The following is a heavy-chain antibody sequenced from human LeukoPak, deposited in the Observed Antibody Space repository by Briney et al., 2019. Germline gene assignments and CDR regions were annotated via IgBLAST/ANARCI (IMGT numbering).Heavy chain of an antibody. CDR3: AKDLEPQLVGAADY. J-gene: IGHJ4*02. V-gene: IGHV3-30*18. CDR1: GYTFTGYY. CDR2: ISYDGSNK. Sequence: SCKASGYTFTGYYMLWVRQAPGKGLEWVAVISYDGSNKYYADSVKGRFTISRDNSKNTLYLQMNSLRAEDTAVYYCAKDLEPQLVGAADYWGQGTLVTVSS. D-gene: IGHD1-26*01.